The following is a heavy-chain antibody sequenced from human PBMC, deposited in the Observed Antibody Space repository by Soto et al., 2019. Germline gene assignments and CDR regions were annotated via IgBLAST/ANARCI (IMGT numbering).Heavy chain of an antibody. Sequence: GGSLRLSCAASGFTFSSYAMHWVRQAPGKGLEWVAVISYDGSNKYYADSVKGRFTISRDNSKNTLYLQMNSLRAEDTAVYYCARDSVAAAGIPYYYYYGMDVWGQGTTVTVSS. CDR3: ARDSVAAAGIPYYYYYGMDV. CDR2: ISYDGSNK. J-gene: IGHJ6*02. CDR1: GFTFSSYA. D-gene: IGHD6-13*01. V-gene: IGHV3-30-3*01.